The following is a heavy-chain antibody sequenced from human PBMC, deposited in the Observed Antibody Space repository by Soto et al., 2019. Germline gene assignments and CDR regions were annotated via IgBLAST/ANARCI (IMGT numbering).Heavy chain of an antibody. CDR2: MYYGGTT. J-gene: IGHJ3*01. V-gene: IGHV3-53*02. CDR3: AREAAGFDL. Sequence: EMQLVETGGGLIQPGGSLRLSCAASGFTVSSDHMSWVRQAPGKGLERISVMYYGGTTYYADSVQGRFTISRDSSPTTLYLQMTDLRADDTAVYYCAREAAGFDLWGQGTMVTVSS. CDR1: GFTVSSDH. D-gene: IGHD6-13*01.